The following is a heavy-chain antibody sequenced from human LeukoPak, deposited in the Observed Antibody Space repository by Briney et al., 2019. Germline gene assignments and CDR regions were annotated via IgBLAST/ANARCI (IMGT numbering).Heavy chain of an antibody. CDR2: FYTGGST. CDR1: GGSVTSNY. Sequence: SETLSLTCTVSGGSVTSNYWSWIRQPAGKGLEWIGRFYTGGSTSYNSSLKSRVTMSVDASKNQFSLKLSSVTAADTAVYYCARRSYYDSSGYYFEGTYFDYWGQGNLVTVSS. V-gene: IGHV4-4*07. D-gene: IGHD3-22*01. J-gene: IGHJ4*02. CDR3: ARRSYYDSSGYYFEGTYFDY.